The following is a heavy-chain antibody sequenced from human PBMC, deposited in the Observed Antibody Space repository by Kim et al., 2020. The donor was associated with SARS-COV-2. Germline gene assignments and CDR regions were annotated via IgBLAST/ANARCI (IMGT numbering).Heavy chain of an antibody. D-gene: IGHD6-13*01. CDR3: ARSAAAGTTDFDY. J-gene: IGHJ4*02. V-gene: IGHV4-34*01. Sequence: YNPSHKSRVTISVDTSKNQFSLKLSSVTAADTAVYYCARSAAAGTTDFDYWGQGTLVTVSS.